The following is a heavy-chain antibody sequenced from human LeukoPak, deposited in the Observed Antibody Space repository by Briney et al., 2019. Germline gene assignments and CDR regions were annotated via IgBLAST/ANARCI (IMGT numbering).Heavy chain of an antibody. V-gene: IGHV5-51*01. CDR1: GHSFTNYW. J-gene: IGHJ4*02. D-gene: IGHD3-10*01. Sequence: GESLKISCKGSGHSFTNYWIGWVRQMPGKGLEWMGIIYPGDSDTRYSPSFQGQVTISADKSISTAYLQWSSLKAPDSAMYYCARLTTLVRGVIIGFDYWGQGTLVTVSS. CDR3: ARLTTLVRGVIIGFDY. CDR2: IYPGDSDT.